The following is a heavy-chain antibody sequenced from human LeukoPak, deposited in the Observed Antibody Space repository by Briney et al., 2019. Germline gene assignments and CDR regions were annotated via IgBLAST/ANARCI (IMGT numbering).Heavy chain of an antibody. CDR1: GFTFSSYA. V-gene: IGHV3-30-3*01. Sequence: PGRSLRLSCAASGFTFSSYAMHWVRQAPGKGLEWVAVISYGGSNKYYADSVKGRFTISRDNSKNTLYLQMNSLRAEDTAVYYCARATYYYDSSGYSLGYWGQGTLVTVSS. CDR2: ISYGGSNK. CDR3: ARATYYYDSSGYSLGY. D-gene: IGHD3-22*01. J-gene: IGHJ4*02.